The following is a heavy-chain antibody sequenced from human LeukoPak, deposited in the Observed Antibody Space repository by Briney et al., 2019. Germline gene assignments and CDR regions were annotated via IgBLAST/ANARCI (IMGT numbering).Heavy chain of an antibody. Sequence: GGSLRLSCAASGFTFSTYDMNWVRQAPGKGLEWVSFISNSGSTMYYADSVKGRFTISRDNAKNSLYLQMNSLRAEDTAVYYCAKEIPGRNWFDPWGQGTLVTVSS. J-gene: IGHJ5*02. CDR1: GFTFSTYD. V-gene: IGHV3-48*03. CDR3: AKEIPGRNWFDP. CDR2: ISNSGSTM. D-gene: IGHD5-24*01.